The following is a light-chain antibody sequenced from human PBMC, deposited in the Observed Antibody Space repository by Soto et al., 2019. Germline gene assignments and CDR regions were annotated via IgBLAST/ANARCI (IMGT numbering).Light chain of an antibody. CDR3: QSYDSSLRGNV. CDR1: SSNIGAGYD. V-gene: IGLV1-40*01. J-gene: IGLJ1*01. CDR2: GNS. Sequence: QSVLTHPPSVAGAPGKRVTISCTGSSSNIGAGYDVHWYQQLPGTAPKLLIYGNSNRPSGVPDRFSGCKSGTSASLAITALQAEDEADYYCQSYDSSLRGNVFGTGTKVTVL.